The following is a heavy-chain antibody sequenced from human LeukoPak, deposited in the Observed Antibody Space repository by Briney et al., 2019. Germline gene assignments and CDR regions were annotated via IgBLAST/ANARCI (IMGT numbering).Heavy chain of an antibody. J-gene: IGHJ5*01. CDR2: IYHGSA. Sequence: TSETLSLTCTVSGGSVSSSRYYWTWIRQPPGKGLEWIGYIYHGSATYNPSLESRVTISMDTSKNQFSLKVTSVTAADTAVYYCAREGGRQWLVSGTLDSWGQGTLVTVSS. V-gene: IGHV4-61*01. CDR3: AREGGRQWLVSGTLDS. CDR1: GGSVSSSRYY. D-gene: IGHD6-19*01.